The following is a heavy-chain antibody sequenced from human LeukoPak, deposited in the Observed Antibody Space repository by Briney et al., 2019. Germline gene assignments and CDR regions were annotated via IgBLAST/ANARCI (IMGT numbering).Heavy chain of an antibody. J-gene: IGHJ4*02. CDR3: AREPPSTAAGGFDY. D-gene: IGHD6-13*01. V-gene: IGHV3-30*14. Sequence: GGSLRLSCAASGFTFSSYAMHWVRQAPGKGLEWVAVISYDGSNKYYADSVKGRFTISRDNSKNTLYLQMNSLRAEDTAVYYCAREPPSTAAGGFDYWGQGTLVTVSS. CDR1: GFTFSSYA. CDR2: ISYDGSNK.